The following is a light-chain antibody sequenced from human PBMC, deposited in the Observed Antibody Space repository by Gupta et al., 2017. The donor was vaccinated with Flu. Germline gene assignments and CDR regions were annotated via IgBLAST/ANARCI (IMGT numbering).Light chain of an antibody. Sequence: PSFLSASVGDRVAITCRASQAISHSLAWYQQKAGEGPKLLIYAVSTLHTAVPSRFSGSGSGTEFTLTISSLQPEDFGIYYCQRVHQYPVTFGGGTKVEVK. CDR3: QRVHQYPVT. V-gene: IGKV1-9*01. J-gene: IGKJ4*01. CDR2: AVS. CDR1: QAISHS.